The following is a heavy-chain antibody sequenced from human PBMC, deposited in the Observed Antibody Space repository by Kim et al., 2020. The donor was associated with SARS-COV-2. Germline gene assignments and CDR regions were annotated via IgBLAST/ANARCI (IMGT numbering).Heavy chain of an antibody. D-gene: IGHD2-21*02. Sequence: SQTLSLTCAVYGGSFSGYYWSWIRQPPGKGLEWIGEINHSGSTNYNPSLKSRVTISVDTSKNQFSLKLSSVTAADTAVYYCARGLGVTRGAWYFDLWGRGTLVTVSS. CDR1: GGSFSGYY. J-gene: IGHJ2*01. CDR2: INHSGST. CDR3: ARGLGVTRGAWYFDL. V-gene: IGHV4-34*01.